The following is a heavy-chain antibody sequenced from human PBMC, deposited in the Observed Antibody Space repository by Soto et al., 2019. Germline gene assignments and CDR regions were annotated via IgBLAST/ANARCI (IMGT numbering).Heavy chain of an antibody. CDR1: GFSFSTYW. Sequence: ELQLVESGGGLVQPGGSLRLSCVASGFSFSTYWMHWVRQAPGKGLVWVSRINTAGTTTPYADSVTGRVSISRDNAKNTLYLQMNSLRAEDTAVYFCARGGGDYGDYLDYWGQGALVTVSS. D-gene: IGHD4-17*01. CDR3: ARGGGDYGDYLDY. CDR2: INTAGTTT. J-gene: IGHJ4*02. V-gene: IGHV3-74*01.